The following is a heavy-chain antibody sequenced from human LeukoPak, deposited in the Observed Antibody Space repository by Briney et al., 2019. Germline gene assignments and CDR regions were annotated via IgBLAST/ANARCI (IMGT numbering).Heavy chain of an antibody. Sequence: SETLSLTCTVSGFSINRSSYYWSWIRQPPGKGLEWIGEINHSGSTNYNPSLKSRVTISVDTSKNQFPLKLSSVTAADTAVYYCARGRGDYVWGITRAPYYFDYWGQGTLVTVSS. J-gene: IGHJ4*02. CDR3: ARGRGDYVWGITRAPYYFDY. V-gene: IGHV4-39*06. CDR2: INHSGST. D-gene: IGHD3-16*01. CDR1: GFSINRSSYY.